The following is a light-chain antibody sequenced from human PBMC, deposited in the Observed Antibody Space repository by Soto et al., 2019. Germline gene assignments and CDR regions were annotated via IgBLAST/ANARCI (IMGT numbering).Light chain of an antibody. V-gene: IGKV3-20*01. Sequence: EIVLTHSPDTLSLSPGERATLSCRASQTVSNNYLAWYQQKAGQAPRLVFYDASTRATGIPDRFSASGSGTDFTLTISRLEPEDFAVYFCQQYASAPLTFGQGTKVEVK. CDR3: QQYASAPLT. CDR2: DAS. J-gene: IGKJ1*01. CDR1: QTVSNNY.